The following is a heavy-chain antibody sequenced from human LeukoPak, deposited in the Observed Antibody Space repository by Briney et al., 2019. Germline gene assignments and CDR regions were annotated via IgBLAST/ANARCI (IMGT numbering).Heavy chain of an antibody. Sequence: PSDTLSLTCAVSGYSISSSNWWGWIRQPPGKGLEWIGYIHHSGSTYYNPSLKSRVTISVDTSKNQFSLKLSSVTAADTAVYYCARLSYSDLYSSGWHFDYWGQGTLVTVSS. CDR1: GYSISSSNW. V-gene: IGHV4-28*01. CDR2: IHHSGST. D-gene: IGHD6-19*01. J-gene: IGHJ4*02. CDR3: ARLSYSDLYSSGWHFDY.